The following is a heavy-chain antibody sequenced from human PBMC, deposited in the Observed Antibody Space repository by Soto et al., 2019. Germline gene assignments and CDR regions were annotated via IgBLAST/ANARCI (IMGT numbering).Heavy chain of an antibody. D-gene: IGHD3-16*01. Sequence: GASLRLSCAASGFTFSNYGMHWVRQAPGKGLEWVAFIWYDGGNKYYAESVKGRFTISRDNSKNTLYLQMNSLRAEDTAVYYCARDGDVNTGFGKDYWGQGTLVTVSS. CDR3: ARDGDVNTGFGKDY. CDR2: IWYDGGNK. V-gene: IGHV3-33*01. J-gene: IGHJ4*02. CDR1: GFTFSNYG.